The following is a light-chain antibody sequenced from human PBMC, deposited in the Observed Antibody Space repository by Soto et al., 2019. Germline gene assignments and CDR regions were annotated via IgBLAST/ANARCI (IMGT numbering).Light chain of an antibody. CDR3: RQYKSYAAT. CDR2: GAS. V-gene: IGKV1-5*01. J-gene: IGKJ5*01. Sequence: DIQMTQSPSTLSASVGDSVTITCRASQNIASWLAWYQQTPGKAPKLLIYGASTSESEGPTRFSGSGSGTESTRTIRSLQPSEFATYHSRQYKSYAATFGQGTRLEIK. CDR1: QNIASW.